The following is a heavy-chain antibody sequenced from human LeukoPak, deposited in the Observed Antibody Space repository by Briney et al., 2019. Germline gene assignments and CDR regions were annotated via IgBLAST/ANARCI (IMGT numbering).Heavy chain of an antibody. J-gene: IGHJ4*02. CDR1: GYTFTGYY. V-gene: IGHV1-2*06. CDR3: ARGPSRLYSSSWSSDY. CDR2: INPNSGGT. D-gene: IGHD6-13*01. Sequence: GAPVKVSCKASGYTFTGYYMHWVRQAPGQGLEWMGRINPNSGGTNYAQKFQGRVTMTRDTSISTAYMELSRLRSDDTAVYYCARGPSRLYSSSWSSDYWGQGTLVTVSX.